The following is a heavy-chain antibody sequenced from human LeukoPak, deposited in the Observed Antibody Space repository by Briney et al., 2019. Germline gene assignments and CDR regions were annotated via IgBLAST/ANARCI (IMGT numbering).Heavy chain of an antibody. CDR3: AREKNYDSSGYDY. CDR1: GYTLTGYG. J-gene: IGHJ4*02. V-gene: IGHV1-18*01. CDR2: ISAYNGNT. Sequence: GASVKVSCKASGYTLTGYGISWVRQAPGPGLEWMGWISAYNGNTNYAQKLQGRVTMTTDTSTSTAYMELRSLRSDDTAVYYCAREKNYDSSGYDYWGQGTLVTVSS. D-gene: IGHD3-22*01.